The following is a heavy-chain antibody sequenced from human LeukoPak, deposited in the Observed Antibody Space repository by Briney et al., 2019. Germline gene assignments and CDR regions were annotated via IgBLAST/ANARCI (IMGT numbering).Heavy chain of an antibody. J-gene: IGHJ4*02. D-gene: IGHD7-27*01. CDR1: GFNFRDHW. Sequence: GGSLRLSCAVSGFNFRDHWMDWVRQAPGKGLQWVGHIKNDGSETYYLDSLKGRFSIPRDNTNNALYLQMNSLRAEDTAVYYCAKDGGLWVSAHWGDSWGRGTLVTVSS. V-gene: IGHV3-7*03. CDR2: IKNDGSET. CDR3: AKDGGLWVSAHWGDS.